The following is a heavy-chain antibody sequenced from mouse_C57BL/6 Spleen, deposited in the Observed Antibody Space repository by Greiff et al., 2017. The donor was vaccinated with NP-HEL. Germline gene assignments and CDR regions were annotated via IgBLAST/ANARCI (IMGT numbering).Heavy chain of an antibody. D-gene: IGHD1-1*01. J-gene: IGHJ1*03. CDR1: GFTFSSYT. V-gene: IGHV5-9*01. CDR3: ALTTVVAHWYFDV. Sequence: DVMLVESGGGLVKPGGSLKLSCAASGFTFSSYTMSWVRQTPEKRLEWVATISGGGGNTYYPDSVKGRFTISRDNAKNTLYLQMSSLGSEDTAWYYCALTTVVAHWYFDVWGTGTTVTVSS. CDR2: ISGGGGNT.